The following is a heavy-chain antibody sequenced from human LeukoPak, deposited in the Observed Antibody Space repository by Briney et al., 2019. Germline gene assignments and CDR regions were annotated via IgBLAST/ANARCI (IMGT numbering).Heavy chain of an antibody. CDR2: ITNNGSTI. J-gene: IGHJ4*02. CDR1: GFTFSTYA. V-gene: IGHV3-48*03. Sequence: PGGSLRLSCAASGFTFSTYAMNWIRQAPGKGLEWVSYITNNGSTIYYADSVKGRFTISRDKAENSLYLQMNSLRAEDTAVYFCARELMKGAVAGRDPTPPDYWGQGTLVTVSS. D-gene: IGHD6-19*01. CDR3: ARELMKGAVAGRDPTPPDY.